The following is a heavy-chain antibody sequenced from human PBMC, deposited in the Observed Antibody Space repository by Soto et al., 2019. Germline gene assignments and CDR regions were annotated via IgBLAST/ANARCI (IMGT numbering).Heavy chain of an antibody. J-gene: IGHJ4*02. Sequence: EVQLLESGGGLVQPGGSLRLSCAASGFTFSSYAMSWVRQAPGKGLEWVSAISGSGGSTYYADSVKGRFTISRDNSKNTLYLQMNSLRAEDTAVYYCAYSSYYYYDSNGDPFDYWGQGTLVTVSS. D-gene: IGHD3-22*01. V-gene: IGHV3-23*01. CDR1: GFTFSSYA. CDR2: ISGSGGST. CDR3: AYSSYYYYDSNGDPFDY.